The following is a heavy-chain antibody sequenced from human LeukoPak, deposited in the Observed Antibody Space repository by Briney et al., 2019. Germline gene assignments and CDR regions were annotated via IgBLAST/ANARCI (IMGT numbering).Heavy chain of an antibody. J-gene: IGHJ6*03. CDR1: GGSFSGYY. D-gene: IGHD5-24*01. CDR3: ARGLEGRLHDYYYYYYMDV. Sequence: PSETLSLTCAVYGGSFSGYYWSWIRQPPGKGLEWIGEINHSGSTNYNPSLKSRVTISVDTSKNQFSLKLSSVTAADTAVYYCARGLEGRLHDYYYYYYMDVWGKGTTVTVSS. V-gene: IGHV4-34*01. CDR2: INHSGST.